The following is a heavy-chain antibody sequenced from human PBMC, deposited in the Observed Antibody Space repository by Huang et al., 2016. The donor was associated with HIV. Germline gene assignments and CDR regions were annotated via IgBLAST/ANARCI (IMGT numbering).Heavy chain of an antibody. CDR3: ARVGPWLANDY. Sequence: QVQLQESGPGLVRPSQTLSLTCSVSGDSISGSGYYWSWLRQPPGTGLEWIGYIFHSGSTSYTPSLRSRVTLSVNTSRNQCSLKLTSVTAADTALYYCARVGPWLANDYWGRGTLVTVSS. V-gene: IGHV4-30-4*08. CDR2: IFHSGST. CDR1: GDSISGSGYY. D-gene: IGHD6-19*01. J-gene: IGHJ4*02.